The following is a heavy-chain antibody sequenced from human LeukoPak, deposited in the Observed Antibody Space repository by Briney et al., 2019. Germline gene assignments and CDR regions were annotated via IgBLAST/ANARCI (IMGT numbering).Heavy chain of an antibody. J-gene: IGHJ4*02. V-gene: IGHV4-39*01. CDR2: IYYSGST. Sequence: SETLSPTCTVSGGSISSSSYHWGWIRQPPGKGLEWIGSIYYSGSTYYNPSLKSRVTISVDTSKNQFSLKLSSVTAADTAVYYCARKGYYDSSGYLNYWGQGTLVTVSS. D-gene: IGHD3-22*01. CDR1: GGSISSSSYH. CDR3: ARKGYYDSSGYLNY.